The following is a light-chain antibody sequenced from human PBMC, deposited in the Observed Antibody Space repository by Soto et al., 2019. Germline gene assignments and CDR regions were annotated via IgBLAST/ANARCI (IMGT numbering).Light chain of an antibody. CDR1: QSVLHRSKRKNY. J-gene: IGKJ1*01. Sequence: DIVMTQSPDSLAVSLGERTTINCRPSQSVLHRSKRKNYLAWYQQTAGQPPKLLISWASTRESGVPDRFSGSGSGTDFTLTISSLQAEDGATYSCQQYYSGRTFGQGTKVDIK. V-gene: IGKV4-1*01. CDR3: QQYYSGRT. CDR2: WAS.